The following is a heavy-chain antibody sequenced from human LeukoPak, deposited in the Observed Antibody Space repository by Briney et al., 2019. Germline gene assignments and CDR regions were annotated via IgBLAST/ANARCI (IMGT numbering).Heavy chain of an antibody. CDR1: GYTLTELS. Sequence: ASVKVSCKVSGYTLTELSMHWVRQAPGKGLEWMGGFDPEDGETIYAQKFQARVTITRDTSASTAYMELSSPRSEDTAVYYCARSIIIVPNTSYYYYYMDVWGQGTTVTVSS. CDR3: ARSIIIVPNTSYYYYYMDV. V-gene: IGHV1-24*01. D-gene: IGHD2/OR15-2a*01. CDR2: FDPEDGET. J-gene: IGHJ6*02.